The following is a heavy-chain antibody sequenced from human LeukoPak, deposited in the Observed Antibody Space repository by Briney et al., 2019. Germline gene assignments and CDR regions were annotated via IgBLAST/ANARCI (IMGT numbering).Heavy chain of an antibody. CDR2: CYYSGST. CDR1: GGSISNYD. D-gene: IGHD6-6*01. J-gene: IGHJ4*02. CDR3: ARLDPDTSSLDY. V-gene: IGHV4-59*08. Sequence: SETLSLTCTVAGGSISNYDWCWLRQFQEIGLEGIGYCYYSGSTDYIPSITSRVTISGDTSKNQFALKLSAVTATDTAFYYCARLDPDTSSLDYWGQGTLVTVSS.